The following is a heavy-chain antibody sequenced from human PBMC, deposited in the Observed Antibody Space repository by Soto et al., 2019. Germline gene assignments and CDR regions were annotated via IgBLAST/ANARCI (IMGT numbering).Heavy chain of an antibody. V-gene: IGHV3-9*01. J-gene: IGHJ4*02. Sequence: EVQLVESGGGLVQPGRSLRLSCAASGFTFDDYAMHWVRQAPGKGLEWVSGISWNSGSIGYADSVKGRFTISRDNAKNSLYLQMNSLRAEDXXXXXXXKDIGQWLVEGLDYWGQGTLVTX. CDR3: XKDIGQWLVEGLDY. CDR2: ISWNSGSI. CDR1: GFTFDDYA. D-gene: IGHD6-19*01.